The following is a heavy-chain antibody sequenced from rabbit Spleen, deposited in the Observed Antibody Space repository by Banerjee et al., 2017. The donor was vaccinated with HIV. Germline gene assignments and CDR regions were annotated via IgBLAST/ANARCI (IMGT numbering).Heavy chain of an antibody. CDR1: GVSFSGNSY. CDR2: IYAGSSANT. Sequence: QSLEESGGDLVKPGASLTLTCIASGVSFSGNSYMCWVRQATGKGLEWIACIYAGSSANTYSATWAKGRFTISKTSSTTVTLQVTSLTAADTATYFCARDLTDVIGWNFGWWGQGTLVTVS. CDR3: ARDLTDVIGWNFGW. D-gene: IGHD4-1*01. V-gene: IGHV1S40*01. J-gene: IGHJ3*01.